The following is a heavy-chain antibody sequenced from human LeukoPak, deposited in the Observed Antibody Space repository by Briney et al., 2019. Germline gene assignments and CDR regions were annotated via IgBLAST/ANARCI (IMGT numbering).Heavy chain of an antibody. CDR1: GFTFSMYG. Sequence: GGSLRLSCVISGFTFSMYGMNWVRQAPGKGLEWVSYISSSGSTIYYADSVKGRFTISRDNAKNSLYLQMNSLRAEDTAVYYCAELGITMIGGVWGKGTTVTISS. J-gene: IGHJ6*04. CDR3: AELGITMIGGV. V-gene: IGHV3-48*03. CDR2: ISSSGSTI. D-gene: IGHD3-10*02.